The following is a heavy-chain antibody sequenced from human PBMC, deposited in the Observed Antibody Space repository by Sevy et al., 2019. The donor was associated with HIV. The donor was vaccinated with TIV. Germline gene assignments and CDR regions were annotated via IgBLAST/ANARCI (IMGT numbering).Heavy chain of an antibody. CDR2: ISSTGNYI. CDR3: ARGSHDYGDYDRDVGFDY. CDR1: GFTFSSYT. D-gene: IGHD4-17*01. V-gene: IGHV3-21*01. J-gene: IGHJ4*02. Sequence: GGSLSLSCADSGFTFSSYTMNWVRQAPGKGLEWVSSISSTGNYIYYADSLKGRFSISRDNAKNSLYLQMNSLRAEDTAVYYCARGSHDYGDYDRDVGFDYWGQGTLVTVSS.